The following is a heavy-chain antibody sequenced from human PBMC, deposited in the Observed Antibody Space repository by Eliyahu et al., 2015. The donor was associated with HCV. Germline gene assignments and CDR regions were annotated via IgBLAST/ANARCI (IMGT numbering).Heavy chain of an antibody. CDR3: ASNRFGDYDY. CDR1: GFTFSHFL. Sequence: QVQVVESGGTVVQPGGSLRLSCAASGFTFSHFLMHWVRQAPVKGLEWVAVIWYDGSKQYYADSVKGRFTISRDNYRNTLSLEMYSLRVEDTALYYCASNRFGDYDYWGQGTLVTVSS. D-gene: IGHD4-17*01. J-gene: IGHJ4*02. CDR2: IWYDGSKQ. V-gene: IGHV3-33*08.